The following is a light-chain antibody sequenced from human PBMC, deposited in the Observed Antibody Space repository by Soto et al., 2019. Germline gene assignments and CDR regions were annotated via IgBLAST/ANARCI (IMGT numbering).Light chain of an antibody. CDR2: GAS. CDR3: QQYSSSPQP. CDR1: QSVTSNY. J-gene: IGKJ2*01. Sequence: EMVLTQAPGTLSLSPGERGSLSGRASQSVTSNYLAWYQQKPGQAPRLLIFGASNRATGIPDRFSGSGSGTDFTLTISRLDPEDLAVYYCQQYSSSPQPFGQGTQLEI. V-gene: IGKV3-20*01.